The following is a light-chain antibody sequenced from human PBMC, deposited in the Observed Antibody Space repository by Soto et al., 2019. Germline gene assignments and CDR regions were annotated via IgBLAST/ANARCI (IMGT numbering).Light chain of an antibody. CDR1: QSVSSY. Sequence: EIVLTQSPATLSLSPGERATLSCRASQSVSSYLAWYQQKPGQAPRLLIYDASNRATGIPARFSGSGSGTDFTLTISSLEPEDCAVYYCQQRSNGPPFTCGPGTKVDIK. J-gene: IGKJ3*01. CDR2: DAS. V-gene: IGKV3-11*01. CDR3: QQRSNGPPFT.